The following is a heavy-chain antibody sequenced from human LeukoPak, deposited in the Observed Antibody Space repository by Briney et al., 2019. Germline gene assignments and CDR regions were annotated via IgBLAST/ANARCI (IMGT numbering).Heavy chain of an antibody. CDR3: ARRAYYNSSGYSHASGDFDR. V-gene: IGHV4-4*08. D-gene: IGHD3-22*01. J-gene: IGHJ2*01. Sequence: PSETLSLTCTVSGGSIFGYSLNWIRQAPGKRLEWIGYIYSNGITSYNPSLRSRGTMSIATSKNQFSLRLTSVTAADTAIYYCARRAYYNSSGYSHASGDFDRWGRGTLVTVSS. CDR2: IYSNGIT. CDR1: GGSIFGYS.